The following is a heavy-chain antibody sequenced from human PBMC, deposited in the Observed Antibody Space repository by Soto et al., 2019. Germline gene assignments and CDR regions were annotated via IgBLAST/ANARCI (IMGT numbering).Heavy chain of an antibody. D-gene: IGHD6-13*01. CDR2: INPSGGST. V-gene: IGHV1-46*03. J-gene: IGHJ5*02. Sequence: QVQLVQSGAEVKKPGASVKVSCKASGYTFTSYYMHWVRQAPGQGLAWMGRINPSGGSTSYAQKFPGRVTMTRDTSTSTVDMERSSLRSEDTDVYYCARGGEQLAGRFDPWGQGTLDTVSS. CDR3: ARGGEQLAGRFDP. CDR1: GYTFTSYY.